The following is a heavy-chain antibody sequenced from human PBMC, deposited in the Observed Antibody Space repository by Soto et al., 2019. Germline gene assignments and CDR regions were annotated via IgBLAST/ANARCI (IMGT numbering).Heavy chain of an antibody. CDR1: GVTVNTNY. CDR3: ASTTVWKNAFEI. Sequence: VQLVESGGGLIQTGGSLRLSCAASGVTVNTNYMSWVRQSPGKGLEWVSLIESGGSIYYADSVKGRFTISRDIFKNTLSLQMNSLRVEDTAVYYCASTTVWKNAFEIWGQGTLVSVSS. D-gene: IGHD3-16*01. CDR2: IESGGSI. V-gene: IGHV3-53*01. J-gene: IGHJ3*02.